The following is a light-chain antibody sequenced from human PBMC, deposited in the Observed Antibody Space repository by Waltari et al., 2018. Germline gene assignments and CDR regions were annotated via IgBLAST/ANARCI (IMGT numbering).Light chain of an antibody. V-gene: IGLV3-9*01. CDR3: QVRDSTNVL. CDR1: NIGSRN. CDR2: RDR. Sequence: SYELTQALSVSVAQGQTARITCGGHNIGSRNVHWYQLQPGQAPVLVIYRDRNRPSGIPERCYGSNSLNQATLTISRAQVGDEGDYFCQVRDSTNVLFGGGTKLTVL. J-gene: IGLJ2*01.